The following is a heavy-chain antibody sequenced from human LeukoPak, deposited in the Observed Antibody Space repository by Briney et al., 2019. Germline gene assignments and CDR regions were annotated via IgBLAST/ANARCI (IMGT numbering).Heavy chain of an antibody. J-gene: IGHJ4*02. Sequence: GGSLRLSCAASGFTFDDYGMSWVRQAPGKGLEWVSGINWNGGSTGYADSVEGRLTISRDNAKNSLYLQMNSLRAEDTALYYCARGRYYGSGSSFFDYWGQGTLVTVSS. CDR3: ARGRYYGSGSSFFDY. V-gene: IGHV3-20*04. CDR2: INWNGGST. D-gene: IGHD3-10*01. CDR1: GFTFDDYG.